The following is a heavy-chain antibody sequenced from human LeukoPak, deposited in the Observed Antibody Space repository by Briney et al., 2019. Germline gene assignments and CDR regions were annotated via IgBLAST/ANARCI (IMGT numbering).Heavy chain of an antibody. J-gene: IGHJ4*02. CDR1: GFTFSDYY. Sequence: GGSLRLSCAASGFTFSDYYMSWIRQAPGKGLEWVSYISSSGSTIYYADSVKGRFTISRDNAKSSLYLQMNSLRAEDTAVYYCARSAMRSSGSQFDYWGQGTLVTVSS. D-gene: IGHD6-19*01. V-gene: IGHV3-11*04. CDR3: ARSAMRSSGSQFDY. CDR2: ISSSGSTI.